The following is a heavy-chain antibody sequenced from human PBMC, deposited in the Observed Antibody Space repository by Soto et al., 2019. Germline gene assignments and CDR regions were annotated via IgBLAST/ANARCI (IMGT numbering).Heavy chain of an antibody. V-gene: IGHV4-34*01. D-gene: IGHD2-2*01. J-gene: IGHJ6*02. CDR2: INHSGST. CDR3: AREARLRCSSTSCYNPMDV. CDR1: GGSFSGYY. Sequence: SETLSLTCAVYGGSFSGYYWSWIRQPPGKGLEWIGEINHSGSTNYNPSLKSRVTISVDTSKNQFSLKLSSVTAADTAVYYCAREARLRCSSTSCYNPMDVWGQGTTVTVS.